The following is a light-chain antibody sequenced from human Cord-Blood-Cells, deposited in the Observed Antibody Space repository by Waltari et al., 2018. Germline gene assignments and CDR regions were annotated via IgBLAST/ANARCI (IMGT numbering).Light chain of an antibody. V-gene: IGKV3-20*01. J-gene: IGKJ1*01. CDR1: QSVSRY. Sequence: EIVLTQSPGTLSLSPGERATLSCRASQSVSRYLDWYQQKPGQAPRLLIYDTSIRATGVPDRFGGSGSGTDFSLTISRLEPEDFAVYYCQKYGTLPATFGQGTKVQMK. CDR2: DTS. CDR3: QKYGTLPAT.